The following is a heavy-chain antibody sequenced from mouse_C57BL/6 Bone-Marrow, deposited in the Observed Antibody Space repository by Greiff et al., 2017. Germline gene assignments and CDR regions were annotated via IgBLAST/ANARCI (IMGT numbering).Heavy chain of an antibody. D-gene: IGHD4-1*01. V-gene: IGHV7-1*01. J-gene: IGHJ4*01. CDR2: SRNKANDYTT. CDR3: ERELNWDGAMDY. Sequence: EVQVVESGGGLVQSGRSLRLSCATSGFTFSDFYMEWVRQAPGKGLEWIAASRNKANDYTTEYSATVKGRFIVSRDTSQSILYRQMNALRAEDTALYYGERELNWDGAMDYWGQGTSVTVSS. CDR1: GFTFSDFY.